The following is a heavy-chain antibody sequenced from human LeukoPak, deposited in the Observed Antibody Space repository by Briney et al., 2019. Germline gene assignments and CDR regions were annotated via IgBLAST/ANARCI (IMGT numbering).Heavy chain of an antibody. CDR3: ARATGPVRGNAFDI. CDR2: IIPILGIA. V-gene: IGHV1-69*04. Sequence: SVKVSCKASGYTFTSYGISWVRQAPGQGLEWMGRIIPILGIANYAQKFQGRVTITADKSTSTAYMELSSLRSEDTAVYYCARATGPVRGNAFDIWGQGTMVTVSS. J-gene: IGHJ3*02. CDR1: GYTFTSYG. D-gene: IGHD3-10*01.